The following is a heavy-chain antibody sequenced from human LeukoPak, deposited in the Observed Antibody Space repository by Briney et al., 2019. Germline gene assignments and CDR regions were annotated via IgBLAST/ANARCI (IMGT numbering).Heavy chain of an antibody. Sequence: TGGSLRLSCAASGFTFSSYSMNWVRQAPGKGLEWVSYISSSGSTIYYADSVKGRFTISRDNAKNSLYLQMNSLRAEDTAVYYCASGAGGMPYYFDYWGQGTLVTVSS. D-gene: IGHD3-10*01. CDR1: GFTFSSYS. J-gene: IGHJ4*02. V-gene: IGHV3-48*04. CDR3: ASGAGGMPYYFDY. CDR2: ISSSGSTI.